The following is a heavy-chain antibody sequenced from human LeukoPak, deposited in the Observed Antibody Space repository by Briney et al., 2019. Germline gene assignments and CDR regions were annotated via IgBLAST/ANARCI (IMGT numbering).Heavy chain of an antibody. CDR2: VSPPGGGT. D-gene: IGHD3-22*01. Sequence: PGGTLRLSCAASGFTFSNHGMNWVRQAPGKGLEWLSGVSPPGGGTYYADSVKGRFTISRDNSKNTLFVQMNSLRAEDTAVYYCAKINFDYYDSSAYFGAAAQPGVFDIWGQGTMVTVSS. V-gene: IGHV3-23*01. CDR3: AKINFDYYDSSAYFGAAAQPGVFDI. J-gene: IGHJ3*02. CDR1: GFTFSNHG.